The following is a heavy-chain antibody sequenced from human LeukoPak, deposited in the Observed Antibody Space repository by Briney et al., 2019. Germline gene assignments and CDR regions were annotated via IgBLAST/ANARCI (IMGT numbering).Heavy chain of an antibody. CDR1: GGSFSGYY. CDR2: INHSGST. CDR3: ARHRVVNWFDP. D-gene: IGHD2-15*01. V-gene: IGHV4-34*01. J-gene: IGHJ5*02. Sequence: SETLSLTCAVYGGSFSGYYWSWIRQPPRKGLEWIGEINHSGSTNYNPSLKSRVTISVDTSKNQFSLKLSSVTAADTAVYYCARHRVVNWFDPWGQGTLVTVSS.